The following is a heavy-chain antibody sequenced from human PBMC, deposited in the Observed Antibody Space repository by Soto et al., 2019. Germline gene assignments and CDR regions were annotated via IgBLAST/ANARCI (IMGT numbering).Heavy chain of an antibody. D-gene: IGHD6-6*01. CDR1: GFTVSSKY. V-gene: IGHV3-53*02. Sequence: EVQLVETGGGLIQPGGSLRLSCAASGFTVSSKYMSWVRQAPGKGLEWVSLIHSDGTTFYADSVKGRFIISRDNSKNMLYLQMNSLRAEDTAVYYCAREGDSSSSYGYWGQGTLVTVSS. J-gene: IGHJ4*02. CDR2: IHSDGTT. CDR3: AREGDSSSSYGY.